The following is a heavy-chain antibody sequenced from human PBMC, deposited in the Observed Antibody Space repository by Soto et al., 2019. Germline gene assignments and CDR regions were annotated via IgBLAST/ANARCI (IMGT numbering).Heavy chain of an antibody. V-gene: IGHV4-34*01. CDR3: ARGPDSSGNNWFDP. J-gene: IGHJ5*02. D-gene: IGHD3-22*01. CDR2: INHSGST. Sequence: KTSETLSLTCAVYGGSFSGYYWSWIRQPPGKGLEWIGEINHSGSTNYNPSLKSRVTISVDTSKNQFSLKLSSVTAADTAVYYCARGPDSSGNNWFDPWGQGTLVTVSS. CDR1: GGSFSGYY.